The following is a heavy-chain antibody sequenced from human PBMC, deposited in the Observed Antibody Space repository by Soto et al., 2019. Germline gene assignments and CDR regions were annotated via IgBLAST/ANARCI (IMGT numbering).Heavy chain of an antibody. CDR2: INPSGGST. J-gene: IGHJ4*02. CDR3: ARGIWSGTSRPYSFDY. Sequence: GASVKVSCKASGYTFTSYYMHWVRQAPGQGLEWMGIINPSGGSTSYAQKFQGRVTMTRDTSTSTVYMELSSLRSEDTAVYYCARGIWSGTSRPYSFDYWGPGTLVTLSS. D-gene: IGHD3-3*01. CDR1: GYTFTSYY. V-gene: IGHV1-46*01.